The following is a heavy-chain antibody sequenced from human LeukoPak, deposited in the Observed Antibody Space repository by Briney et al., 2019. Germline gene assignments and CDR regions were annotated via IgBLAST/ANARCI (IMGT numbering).Heavy chain of an antibody. V-gene: IGHV3-33*01. CDR1: GFTFSSYG. D-gene: IGHD3-10*01. Sequence: GRSLRLSCAAPGFTFSSYGMHWVRQAPGKGLEWVAVIWYDGSNKYYADSVKGRFTISRDNSKNTLYLQMNSLRAEDTAVYYCARESYGSGSSDFDYWGQGTLATVSS. CDR2: IWYDGSNK. J-gene: IGHJ4*02. CDR3: ARESYGSGSSDFDY.